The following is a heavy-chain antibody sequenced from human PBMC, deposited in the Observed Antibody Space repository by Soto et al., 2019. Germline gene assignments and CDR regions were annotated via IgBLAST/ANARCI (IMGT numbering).Heavy chain of an antibody. J-gene: IGHJ6*03. CDR2: IKQDGSEK. Sequence: GGSLRLSCAASGFTFSSYGMSWVRQAPGKGLEWVANIKQDGSEKDYVDSVKGRFTISRDNAKNSLYLQMNSLRAEDTAVYYCARDSTVYYYYMDVWGKGTTVTVSS. CDR1: GFTFSSYG. D-gene: IGHD4-17*01. V-gene: IGHV3-7*01. CDR3: ARDSTVYYYYMDV.